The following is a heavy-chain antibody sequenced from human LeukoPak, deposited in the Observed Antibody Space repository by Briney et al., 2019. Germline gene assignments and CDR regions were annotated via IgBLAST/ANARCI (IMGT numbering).Heavy chain of an antibody. D-gene: IGHD6-6*01. J-gene: IGHJ5*02. CDR3: ARYSSTLSAFDP. CDR1: GFSLNTSGMC. CDR2: IDWTDDK. V-gene: IGHV2-70*11. Sequence: SGPTLVNPTQTLTLTCTFSGFSLNTSGMCVSWIRQPPGKALEWLARIDWTDDKYYNTSLKTRLTISKDTSKNQVVLKMTNMDPVDTATYYCARYSSTLSAFDPWGQGTLVTVSS.